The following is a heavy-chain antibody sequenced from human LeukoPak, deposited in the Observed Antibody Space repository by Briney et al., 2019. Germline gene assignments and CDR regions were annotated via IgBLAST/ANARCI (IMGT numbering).Heavy chain of an antibody. CDR3: ARDPGYGALDY. V-gene: IGHV3-7*01. CDR2: INPDGSDK. Sequence: GGSLRLSCAASGLTFSSSWMSWVRQAPGKGLEWAADINPDGSDKYYVDSLKGRFTISRDNAKNSLYLQMNSLRGEDTAVYYCARDPGYGALDYWGQGTLVTVSS. CDR1: GLTFSSSW. J-gene: IGHJ4*02. D-gene: IGHD4-17*01.